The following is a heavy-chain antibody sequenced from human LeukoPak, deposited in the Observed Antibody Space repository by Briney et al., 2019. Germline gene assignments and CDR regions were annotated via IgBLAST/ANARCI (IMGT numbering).Heavy chain of an antibody. CDR1: GFTFSSYS. Sequence: PGGSLRLSCAASGFTFSSYSMNWVRQAPGKGLEWVSYISSSSSTIYYADSVKGRFTISRDNAKNSLYLQMNSLRAEDTAVYYCARDPSRAIAVAGLFDYWGQGTLVTVSS. D-gene: IGHD6-19*01. CDR2: ISSSSSTI. V-gene: IGHV3-48*04. CDR3: ARDPSRAIAVAGLFDY. J-gene: IGHJ4*02.